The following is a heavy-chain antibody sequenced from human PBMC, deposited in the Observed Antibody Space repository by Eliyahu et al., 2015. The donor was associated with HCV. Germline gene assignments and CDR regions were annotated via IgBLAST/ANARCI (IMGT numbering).Heavy chain of an antibody. CDR3: ARDLNYYESSVYYPNSFDY. J-gene: IGHJ4*02. D-gene: IGHD3-22*01. V-gene: IGHV3-48*01. CDR1: GFTFXGXX. CDR2: ISSSSATI. Sequence: EVQLVESGGGLVQPGGSLXLSCAASGFTFXGXXXNWVRQAPGKGLEWVSYISSSSATIYYADSVKGRFTISRDNAKNSLYLQMNSLRAEDTAVYYCARDLNYYESSVYYPNSFDYWGQGTLVTVSS.